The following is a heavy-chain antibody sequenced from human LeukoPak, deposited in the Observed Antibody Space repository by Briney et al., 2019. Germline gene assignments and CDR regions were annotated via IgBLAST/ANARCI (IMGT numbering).Heavy chain of an antibody. Sequence: PGGSLRLSCTAFGFTFSNYAMSWVRQAPGKGLEWVSGLSGSGANSYYADSVKGRFTISRDNSKNTLYLQMNSLRADDTAVYYCARALSQQLIRYSQDWGQGTLVTVSS. D-gene: IGHD2-2*01. CDR3: ARALSQQLIRYSQD. CDR1: GFTFSNYA. CDR2: LSGSGANS. V-gene: IGHV3-23*01. J-gene: IGHJ1*01.